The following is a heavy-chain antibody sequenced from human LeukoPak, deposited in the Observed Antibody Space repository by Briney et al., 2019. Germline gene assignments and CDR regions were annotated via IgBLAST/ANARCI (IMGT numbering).Heavy chain of an antibody. Sequence: GGSLRLSCAASGFTFNDYAMHWVRQAPGKGLEWVSLISWDSGNTYYADSVKGRFTISRDNSKNSLSLQMNSLRAEDTALYYCAKGPGAAVGKRYIQHRGQGTLVTVSS. CDR2: ISWDSGNT. V-gene: IGHV3-43D*03. CDR3: AKGPGAAVGKRYIQH. CDR1: GFTFNDYA. J-gene: IGHJ1*01. D-gene: IGHD6-13*01.